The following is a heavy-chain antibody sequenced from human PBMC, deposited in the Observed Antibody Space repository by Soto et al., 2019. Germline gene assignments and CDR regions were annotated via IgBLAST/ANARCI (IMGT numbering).Heavy chain of an antibody. CDR1: GFTFSSYS. J-gene: IGHJ4*02. D-gene: IGHD6-13*01. CDR2: ISSSSSYI. Sequence: EVQLVESGGGLVKPGGSLRLSCAASGFTFSSYSMNWVRQAPGKGLEWVSSISSSSSYIYYADSVKGRFTISRDNAKNSLYLHMNSLRAEDTAVYYCARDLAAATGFNWGQGTLVTVSS. CDR3: ARDLAAATGFN. V-gene: IGHV3-21*01.